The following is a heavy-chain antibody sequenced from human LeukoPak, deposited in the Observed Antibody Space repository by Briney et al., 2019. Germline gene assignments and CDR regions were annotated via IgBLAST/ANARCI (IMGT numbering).Heavy chain of an antibody. V-gene: IGHV3-11*01. CDR1: GFTFSDYH. CDR2: ISPGGNTI. J-gene: IGHJ4*02. CDR3: AAGRDIAVAGPGGYFDY. Sequence: PGASLRLSCAASGFTFSDYHMNWIRQAPGKRLEWVSYISPGGNTIYFADSVNGRFTLSRDSARNSLSLQMNSLTAEDTAVYYCAAGRDIAVAGPGGYFDYWGRGTLVTVSS. D-gene: IGHD6-19*01.